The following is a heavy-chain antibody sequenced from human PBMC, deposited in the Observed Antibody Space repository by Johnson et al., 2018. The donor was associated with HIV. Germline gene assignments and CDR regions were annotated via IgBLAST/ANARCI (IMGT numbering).Heavy chain of an antibody. V-gene: IGHV3-30*18. Sequence: QVQLVESGGGLVQPGGSLRLSCAASGFTFSSYGMHWVRQAPGKGLEWVAVISYDGRNKYYADSVKGRFTISRDNSKNTLYLQMNSLRAEDTAVYYCAKDLFTEREDDVFDIWGQGTMVTVSS. CDR1: GFTFSSYG. CDR2: ISYDGRNK. D-gene: IGHD1-26*01. CDR3: AKDLFTEREDDVFDI. J-gene: IGHJ3*02.